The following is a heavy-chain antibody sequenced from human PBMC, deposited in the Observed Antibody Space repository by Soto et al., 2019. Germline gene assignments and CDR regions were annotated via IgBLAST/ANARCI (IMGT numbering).Heavy chain of an antibody. CDR1: GGTFSSYT. J-gene: IGHJ6*03. Sequence: QVQLVQSGAEVKKPGSSVKVSCKASGGTFSSYTISWVRQAPGQGLEWMGRIIPILGIANYAQKFQCRVTIPADKSTSTAYRELSSLRSEDTAVYYCASSCSGGSFDGDYYYFYYMEVWGKGTTVTVSS. CDR3: ASSCSGGSFDGDYYYFYYMEV. CDR2: IIPILGIA. V-gene: IGHV1-69*02. D-gene: IGHD2-15*01.